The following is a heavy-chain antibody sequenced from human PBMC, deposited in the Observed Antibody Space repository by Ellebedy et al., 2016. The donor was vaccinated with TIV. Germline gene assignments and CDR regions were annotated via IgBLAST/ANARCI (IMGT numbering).Heavy chain of an antibody. CDR3: AKFQNYYDSSGYYYVPFDY. CDR2: ISGSGVRK. CDR1: GFTFSSYA. J-gene: IGHJ4*02. V-gene: IGHV3-23*01. Sequence: GESPKISXAAPGFTFSSYAMSWVRQAPGKGLERVSTISGSGVRKYYADSVKGRFTISRDNSKNTLYLQMNSLRAEDTAVYYCAKFQNYYDSSGYYYVPFDYWGQGTLVTVSS. D-gene: IGHD3-22*01.